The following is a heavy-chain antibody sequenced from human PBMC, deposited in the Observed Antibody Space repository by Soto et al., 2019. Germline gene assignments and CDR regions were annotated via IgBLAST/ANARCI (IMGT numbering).Heavy chain of an antibody. D-gene: IGHD3-16*01. CDR2: IIPIFDSR. CDR3: ARGETYLGV. CDR1: RDTFSKYA. J-gene: IGHJ6*02. V-gene: IGHV1-69*01. Sequence: QVQLVQSGAEVKKPGSSVKVSCKASRDTFSKYAFNWVRQAPGQGLEWMGWIIPIFDSRNYAEKFQGRVTITADESTSTAYMELRSLRFEVTAVYYCARGETYLGVWGQGTTVTVSS.